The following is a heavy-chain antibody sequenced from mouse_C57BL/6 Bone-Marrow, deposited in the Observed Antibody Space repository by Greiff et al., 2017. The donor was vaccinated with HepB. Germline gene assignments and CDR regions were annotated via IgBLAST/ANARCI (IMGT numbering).Heavy chain of an antibody. V-gene: IGHV1-72*01. CDR2: IDPNSGGT. D-gene: IGHD2-4*01. CDR3: ARNYDYDVNYFDY. J-gene: IGHJ2*01. Sequence: QVQLQQSGAELVKPGASVKLSCKASGYTFTSYWMHWVKQRPGRGLGWIGRIDPNSGGTKYNEKFKSKATLTVDKPSSTAYMQLSSLTSEDSAVYYCARNYDYDVNYFDYGGQGTTLTVSS. CDR1: GYTFTSYW.